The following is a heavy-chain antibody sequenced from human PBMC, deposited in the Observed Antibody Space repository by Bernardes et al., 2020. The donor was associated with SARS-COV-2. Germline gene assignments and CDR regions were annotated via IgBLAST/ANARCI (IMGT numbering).Heavy chain of an antibody. CDR3: AKRRVEWELLHYFDA. CDR1: GFTFRTYT. J-gene: IGHJ4*02. V-gene: IGHV3-23*01. CDR2: IPDSGDST. Sequence: GGSLILSCEASGFTFRTYTMNWIRQAPGKGLEWVSTIPDSGDSTYYADSVKGRFTFSRATSKDRLYLQMTSLRAEDTAVYFCAKRRVEWELLHYFDAWGQGTLVTVSS. D-gene: IGHD1-26*01.